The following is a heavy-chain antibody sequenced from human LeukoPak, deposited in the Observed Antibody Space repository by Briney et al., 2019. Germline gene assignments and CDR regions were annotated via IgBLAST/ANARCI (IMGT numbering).Heavy chain of an antibody. CDR3: ARHFLDY. CDR1: GGSISSSNW. Sequence: SETLSLTCAVSGGSISSSNWWSWVRQPPGKGLEWIGEINHSGSTNYNPSLKSRVTISVDTSKNQFSLKLSSVTAADTAVYYCARHFLDYWGQGTLVTVSS. D-gene: IGHD2/OR15-2a*01. CDR2: INHSGST. V-gene: IGHV4-4*02. J-gene: IGHJ4*02.